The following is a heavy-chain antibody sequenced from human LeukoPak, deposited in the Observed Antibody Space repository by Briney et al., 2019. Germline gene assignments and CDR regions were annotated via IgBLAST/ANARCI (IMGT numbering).Heavy chain of an antibody. J-gene: IGHJ6*03. CDR1: GYTFTNYG. Sequence: ASVKVSCKASGYTFTNYGITWVRQAPGQGLEWMGWISGYQGSTKYAQNFQGRVTMTIDTSTSTAYMDLRSLRSDDTAIYFCARSRIVSSSLLYYYYMDVWGKGTTVTVSS. CDR2: ISGYQGST. V-gene: IGHV1-18*01. D-gene: IGHD6-13*01. CDR3: ARSRIVSSSLLYYYYMDV.